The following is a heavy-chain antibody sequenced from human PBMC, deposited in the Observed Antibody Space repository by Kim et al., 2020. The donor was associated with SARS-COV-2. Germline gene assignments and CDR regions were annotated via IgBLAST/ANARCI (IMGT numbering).Heavy chain of an antibody. V-gene: IGHV7-4-1*02. D-gene: IGHD3-3*01. J-gene: IGHJ4*02. Sequence: ASVKVSCKASGYTFTSYAMNWVRQAPGQGLEWMGWINTNTGNPTYAQGFTGRFVFSLDTSVSTAYLQISSLKAEDTAVYYCARLFFDDFWRPADYWGQGTLVTVSS. CDR1: GYTFTSYA. CDR2: INTNTGNP. CDR3: ARLFFDDFWRPADY.